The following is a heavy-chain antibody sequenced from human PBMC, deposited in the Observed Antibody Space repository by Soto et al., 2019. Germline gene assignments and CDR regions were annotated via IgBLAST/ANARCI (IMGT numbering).Heavy chain of an antibody. V-gene: IGHV1-69*12. CDR2: IIPLFRTP. Sequence: QVQLVQSGAEMKEPGSSVKVSCKTSGGTFSSSAISWLRQAPGQGLEWMGGIIPLFRTPDYAQKFQGRVTIAADESTSTAYMELSSLRSEDTAVYYCARDNDRLQLGGNYYYILDVWGQGTIITYSS. J-gene: IGHJ6*02. CDR3: ARDNDRLQLGGNYYYILDV. D-gene: IGHD4-4*01. CDR1: GGTFSSSA.